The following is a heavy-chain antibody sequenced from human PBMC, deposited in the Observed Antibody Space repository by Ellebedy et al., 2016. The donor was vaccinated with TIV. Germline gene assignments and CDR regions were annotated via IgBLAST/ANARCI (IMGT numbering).Heavy chain of an antibody. CDR1: GFTFSSYW. CDR2: ISSSSSYM. Sequence: GESLKISCAGSGFTFSSYWMHWVRQAPGKGLVWVSSISSSSSYMNYADSVKGRFIISRDNAKNSLYLQMNSLRAEDTAVYYCARWGMSSGYYYGIWGQGTMVTVSS. J-gene: IGHJ3*02. CDR3: ARWGMSSGYYYGI. D-gene: IGHD3-22*01. V-gene: IGHV3-21*01.